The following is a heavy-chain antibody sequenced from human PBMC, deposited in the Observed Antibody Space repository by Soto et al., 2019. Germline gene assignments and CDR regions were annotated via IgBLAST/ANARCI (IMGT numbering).Heavy chain of an antibody. D-gene: IGHD2-15*01. CDR2: INPSGGST. V-gene: IGHV1-46*01. CDR3: ARDLKRIVVVVAATLGY. CDR1: GYTFTSYY. J-gene: IGHJ4*02. Sequence: GASVKVSCKASGYTFTSYYMHWVRQAPGQGLEWMGIINPSGGSTSYAQKFQGGVTMTRDTSTSTVYMELSSLRSEDTAVYYCARDLKRIVVVVAATLGYWGQGTLVTVSS.